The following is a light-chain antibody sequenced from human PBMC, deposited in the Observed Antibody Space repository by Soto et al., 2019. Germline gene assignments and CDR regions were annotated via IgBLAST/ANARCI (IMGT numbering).Light chain of an antibody. J-gene: IGLJ1*01. CDR1: SSDVGSYNL. Sequence: QSALTQPASVSGSPGQSITISCTGTSSDVGSYNLVSWYQQHPGKAPKLMIYEGSKRPSGVSNRFSGSKSGNTASLTISGLQAEDEADYYFCSYARSSTSYVFGTGTKLTVL. V-gene: IGLV2-23*01. CDR2: EGS. CDR3: CSYARSSTSYV.